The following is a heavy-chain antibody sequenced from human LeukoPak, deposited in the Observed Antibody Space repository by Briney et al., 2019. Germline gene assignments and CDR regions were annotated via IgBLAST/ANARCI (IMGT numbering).Heavy chain of an antibody. D-gene: IGHD4-17*01. J-gene: IGHJ3*02. Sequence: GGSLRLSCAASGFTFSSYAMSWVRQAPGKGLEWVSVISGSGGRTYYADSGKGRFTISRDNSKNTLYLQMNSLRAEDTAVYYCAKDLVGGVYGDYESSWGVFDIWGQGTMVTVSS. CDR2: ISGSGGRT. CDR3: AKDLVGGVYGDYESSWGVFDI. CDR1: GFTFSSYA. V-gene: IGHV3-23*01.